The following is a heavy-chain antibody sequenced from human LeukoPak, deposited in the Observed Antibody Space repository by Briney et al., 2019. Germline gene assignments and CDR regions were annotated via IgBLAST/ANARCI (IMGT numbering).Heavy chain of an antibody. D-gene: IGHD1-26*01. CDR3: ASHNSGSYYPDAFDI. CDR1: GGSISSSSYY. J-gene: IGHJ3*02. Sequence: SETLSLTCTVSGGSISSSSYYWGWIRQPPGKGLEWIGSIYYSGSTYYNPSLKSRVTISVDTSKNQFSLKLSSVTAADTAVYYCASHNSGSYYPDAFDIWGQGTMVTVSS. V-gene: IGHV4-39*07. CDR2: IYYSGST.